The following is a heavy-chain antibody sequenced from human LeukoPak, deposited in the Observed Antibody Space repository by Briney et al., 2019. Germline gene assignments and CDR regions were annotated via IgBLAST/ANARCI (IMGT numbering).Heavy chain of an antibody. CDR2: IKQDGSEK. CDR3: ASSDSLLWFGEGYFDY. Sequence: GGSLRLSCAASGFTFSSYWMSWVRQAPGKGLEWVANIKQDGSEKYYVDSVKGRFTISRDNAKNSLYLQMNSLRAEDTAVYYCASSDSLLWFGEGYFDYWGQGTPVTVSS. V-gene: IGHV3-7*03. J-gene: IGHJ4*02. CDR1: GFTFSSYW. D-gene: IGHD3-10*01.